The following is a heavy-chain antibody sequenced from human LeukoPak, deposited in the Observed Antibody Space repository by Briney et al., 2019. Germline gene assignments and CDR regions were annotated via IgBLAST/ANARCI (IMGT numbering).Heavy chain of an antibody. D-gene: IGHD3-3*01. CDR1: GFTFSSYG. CDR3: AKCLGITIFGVVEEGFDY. V-gene: IGHV3-30*02. CDR2: IRYDGSNK. Sequence: GGSLRLSCAASGFTFSSYGMHWVRQAPGKGLEWVAFIRYDGSNKYYADSVKGRFTISRDNSKNTLYLQMNSLRAEDTAVYYCAKCLGITIFGVVEEGFDYWGQGTLVTVSS. J-gene: IGHJ4*02.